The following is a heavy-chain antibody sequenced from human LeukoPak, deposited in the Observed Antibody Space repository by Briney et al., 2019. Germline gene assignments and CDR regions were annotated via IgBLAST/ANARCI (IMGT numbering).Heavy chain of an antibody. Sequence: PGGSLRLSCAVSGFTFSSYGMHWVRQAPGKGLEWVAVISYDGSNKYYVDSVKGRFTISRDNSKNTLYLQMNSLRAEDTAVYYCANLVYCSGGSCYPTFDAFDIWGQGTMVTVSS. CDR3: ANLVYCSGGSCYPTFDAFDI. J-gene: IGHJ3*02. CDR1: GFTFSSYG. D-gene: IGHD2-15*01. CDR2: ISYDGSNK. V-gene: IGHV3-30*18.